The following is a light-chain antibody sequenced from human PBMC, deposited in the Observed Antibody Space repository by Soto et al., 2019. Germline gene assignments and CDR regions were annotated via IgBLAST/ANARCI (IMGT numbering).Light chain of an antibody. CDR1: QGIATG. J-gene: IGKJ5*01. CDR2: DAS. V-gene: IGKV1-13*02. Sequence: IQVTQSPSSLSASIGDTVTISCRASQGIATGFAWYQQKPGAXPKLLIYDASTLERGIPSRFSGRGSGTNFILTIHNLQPEDFATYYCQQFNSLFGQGTRLEIK. CDR3: QQFNSL.